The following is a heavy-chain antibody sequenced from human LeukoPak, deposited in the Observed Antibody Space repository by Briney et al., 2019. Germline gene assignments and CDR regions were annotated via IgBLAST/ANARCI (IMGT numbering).Heavy chain of an antibody. CDR1: GFSPSTSGMC. V-gene: IGHV2-70*11. CDR3: ARIPSSTWAFDY. J-gene: IGHJ4*02. Sequence: SGPTLANPTQTLTLTGTFSGFSPSTSGMCVSWIRQAPGKALEWLARIDWDDDKYYSRSLKTRLTISKNTSKNQVVLTMTNMDPVDTATYFCARIPSSTWAFDYWGQGTLVTVSS. CDR2: IDWDDDK. D-gene: IGHD6-13*01.